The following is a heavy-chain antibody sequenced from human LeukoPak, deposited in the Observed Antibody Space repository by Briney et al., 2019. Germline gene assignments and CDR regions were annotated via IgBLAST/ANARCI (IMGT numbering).Heavy chain of an antibody. V-gene: IGHV3-7*03. J-gene: IGHJ4*02. CDR1: GFTFSSYW. CDR2: IKQDGSEK. CDR3: ARAPPQDYDSYFDY. Sequence: PGGSLRLSCAASGFTFSSYWMSWVRQAPGKGLEWVANIKQDGSEKYYVDSVKGRFTISRDNAKNSLHLQMNSLRAEDTALYYCARAPPQDYDSYFDYWGQGTLVTVSS. D-gene: IGHD3-22*01.